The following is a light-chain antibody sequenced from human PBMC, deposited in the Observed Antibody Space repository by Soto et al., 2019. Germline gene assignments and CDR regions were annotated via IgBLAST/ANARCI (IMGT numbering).Light chain of an antibody. Sequence: EIVLTQSPGTLSLSPGERATLFCRASQTFSSYLAWYQQKPGQAPRLLIYGASSRATGIPDRFSGSGSGTDFTLTISRLGPEDVAVYYCQQYGSSPPFTFGPGTKVDIK. CDR2: GAS. CDR1: QTFSSY. V-gene: IGKV3-20*01. J-gene: IGKJ3*01. CDR3: QQYGSSPPFT.